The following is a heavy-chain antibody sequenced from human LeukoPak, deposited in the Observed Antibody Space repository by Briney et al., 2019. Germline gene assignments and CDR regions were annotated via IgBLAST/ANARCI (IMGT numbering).Heavy chain of an antibody. CDR1: GLIFSSYD. CDR3: ARGASDGFKYAFDT. CDR2: IGTALDT. D-gene: IGHD5-24*01. J-gene: IGHJ3*02. V-gene: IGHV3-13*01. Sequence: GGSLRLSCVASGLIFSSYDFHWIRQARGEGLEWVSGIGTALDTFYADSVKGRFTISRENAKNSLYLQMNRLRAGDTAVYYCARGASDGFKYAFDTWGQGTRVTVSS.